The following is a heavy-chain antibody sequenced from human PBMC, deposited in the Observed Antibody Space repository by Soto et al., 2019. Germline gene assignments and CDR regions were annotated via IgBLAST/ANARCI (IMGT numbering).Heavy chain of an antibody. D-gene: IGHD3-22*01. CDR2: IIPIIGPA. CDR3: ARDLGTTIAGPPRRETYGWLDP. Sequence: QVQLVQSGAEVKRPGSSVKLSCKASGGTFTYYGISWVRQAPGQGLEWMGGIIPIIGPATYAQKFQGRLTITADQSTSTADMELSSLGSEDTALYDCARDLGTTIAGPPRRETYGWLDPWGQGTLVTVSS. J-gene: IGHJ5*02. V-gene: IGHV1-69*01. CDR1: GGTFTYYG.